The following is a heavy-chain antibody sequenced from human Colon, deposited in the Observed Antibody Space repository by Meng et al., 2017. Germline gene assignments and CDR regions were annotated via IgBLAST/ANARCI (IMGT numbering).Heavy chain of an antibody. Sequence: QVQLQESGPGLVKPSQTLSLTCTVSSGSISSGDYYWSWIRQPPGKGPEWIGYFYYSGSTYYNPSLKSRVTISVDTSKNHFSLKLSSVTAADTAVYYCARASVVYAIPLPPDYWGQGTLVTVSS. J-gene: IGHJ4*02. D-gene: IGHD2-8*02. V-gene: IGHV4-30-4*01. CDR2: FYYSGST. CDR1: SGSISSGDYY. CDR3: ARASVVYAIPLPPDY.